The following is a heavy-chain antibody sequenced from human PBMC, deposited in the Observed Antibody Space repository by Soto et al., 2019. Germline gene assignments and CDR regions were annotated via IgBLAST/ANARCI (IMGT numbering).Heavy chain of an antibody. J-gene: IGHJ6*02. CDR3: ATAHLYSSSWYPVPYYYYYYGMDV. CDR2: IDPSDSYT. D-gene: IGHD6-13*01. CDR1: GYSFTSYW. Sequence: PGESLKISCKGSGYSFTSYWISWVRQMPGKGLEWMGRIDPSDSYTNYSPSFQGHVTISADKSISTAYLQWSSLKASDTAMYYCATAHLYSSSWYPVPYYYYYYGMDVWGQRTTVTVSS. V-gene: IGHV5-10-1*01.